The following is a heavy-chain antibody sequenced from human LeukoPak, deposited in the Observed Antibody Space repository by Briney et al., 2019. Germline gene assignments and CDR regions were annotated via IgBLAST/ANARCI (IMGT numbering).Heavy chain of an antibody. CDR1: GFTVSSNY. J-gene: IGHJ3*02. CDR2: IYSGGST. CDR3: ASDSSGYFDAFDI. D-gene: IGHD3-22*01. Sequence: GGSLRLSCAASGFTVSSNYMSWVRQAPGKGLEWVSVIYSGGSTYYADSVKGRFTIPRDNSKNTLYLQMNSLRAEDTAVYYCASDSSGYFDAFDIWGQGTMVTVSS. V-gene: IGHV3-66*01.